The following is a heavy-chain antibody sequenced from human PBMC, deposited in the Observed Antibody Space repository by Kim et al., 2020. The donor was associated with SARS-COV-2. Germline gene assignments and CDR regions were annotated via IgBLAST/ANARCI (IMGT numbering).Heavy chain of an antibody. V-gene: IGHV5-51*01. J-gene: IGHJ6*03. Sequence: GESLKISCKGSGFRFSNNWIGWVRQMPGKGLEWMGIIYPDDSDVRYIPAFQVQVTISADKSISTAYLHWSSLKASETAMYYCAKLGGGAFYYIDVWGNGTTVTVS. CDR2: IYPDDSDV. CDR3: AKLGGGAFYYIDV. CDR1: GFRFSNNW. D-gene: IGHD6-6*01.